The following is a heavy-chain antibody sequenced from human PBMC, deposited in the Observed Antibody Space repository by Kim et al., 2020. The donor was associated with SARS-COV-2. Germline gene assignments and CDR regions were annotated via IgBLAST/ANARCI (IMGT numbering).Heavy chain of an antibody. CDR2: IRSKRYGETT. Sequence: GGSLRLSCTTSGLNFGDYAMSWFRQAPGKGLEWVAFIRSKRYGETTEYAASVKGRFTISRDDSKRIAYLQMNGLKTEDTAVYYCTSGPYYYGCAADYHDYWGQGTLVTVSS. CDR1: GLNFGDYA. D-gene: IGHD3-10*01. V-gene: IGHV3-49*03. J-gene: IGHJ4*02. CDR3: TSGPYYYGCAADYHDY.